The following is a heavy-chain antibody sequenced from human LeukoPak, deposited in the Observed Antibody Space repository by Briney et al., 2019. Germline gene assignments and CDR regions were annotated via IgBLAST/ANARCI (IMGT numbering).Heavy chain of an antibody. CDR1: GYTFTSYG. CDR2: ISAYNGNT. D-gene: IGHD3-22*01. CDR3: ARVGSRSITMIVVAFDI. J-gene: IGHJ3*02. V-gene: IGHV1-18*01. Sequence: ASVKVSCKASGYTFTSYGISWVRQAPGQGLEWMGWISAYNGNTNYAQKLQGRVTMTTDTSTSTAYMELRSLRSDDTAVYYCARVGSRSITMIVVAFDIWGRGTMVTVSS.